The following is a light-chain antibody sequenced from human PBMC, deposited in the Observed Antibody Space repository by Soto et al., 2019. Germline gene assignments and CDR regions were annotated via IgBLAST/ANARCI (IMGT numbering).Light chain of an antibody. CDR3: QEYNSYSSFT. CDR1: QSISSW. V-gene: IGKV1-5*01. Sequence: DIQMTQSPSTLSASVGDRVTITCRASQSISSWLAWYQQKPRKAPKVLIYDASSLESGVPSRFSGSGSGTEFTLTISSLQPDDFETYYCQEYNSYSSFTFGQGTKLEIK. J-gene: IGKJ2*01. CDR2: DAS.